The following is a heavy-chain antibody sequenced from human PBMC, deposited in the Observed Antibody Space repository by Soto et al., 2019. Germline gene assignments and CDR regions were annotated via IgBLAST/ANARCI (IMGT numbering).Heavy chain of an antibody. CDR1: GFTFRDYG. J-gene: IGHJ4*01. V-gene: IGHV3-30*18. Sequence: GGSLRLSCVASGFTFRDYGMHWVRQAPGKGLEWVAGISHHGLKEHYADSVKGRFTISRDNSKKTVYLQLNSLRGDDTAVYYCAKDWVGGSNKYYFEYWGHGTLVTVSS. CDR2: ISHHGLKE. CDR3: AKDWVGGSNKYYFEY. D-gene: IGHD1-26*01.